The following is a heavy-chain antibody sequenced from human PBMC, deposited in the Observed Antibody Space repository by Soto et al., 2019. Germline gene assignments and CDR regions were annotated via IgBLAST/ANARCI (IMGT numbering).Heavy chain of an antibody. CDR3: ARGPPYWMVRGHDAFAI. CDR2: ISAYNGNT. CDR1: GYTFASYG. Sequence: ASVKVSCKASGYTFASYGISWVREAPGQGLEWMGWISAYNGNTNYAQKLQGRVAMTTDTSTSTSYMELGGLRSDDTAVHYCARGPPYWMVRGHDAFAIWGQGTTVTVSS. J-gene: IGHJ3*02. V-gene: IGHV1-18*01. D-gene: IGHD3-10*01.